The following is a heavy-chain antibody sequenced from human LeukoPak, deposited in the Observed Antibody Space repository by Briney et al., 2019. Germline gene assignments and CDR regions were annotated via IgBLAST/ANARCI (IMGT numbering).Heavy chain of an antibody. CDR1: GGSISSYY. V-gene: IGHV4-59*01. CDR2: IYYSGST. J-gene: IGHJ6*03. D-gene: IGHD1-1*01. CDR3: ARDRLDAFYYYYMDI. Sequence: SETLSLTCTVSGGSISSYYWSSIRQPPGKGLEWIGYIYYSGSTNYNPSLKSRVTISVDTSKNQFSLKLSSVTAADTAVYYCARDRLDAFYYYYMDIWGKGTTVTVSS.